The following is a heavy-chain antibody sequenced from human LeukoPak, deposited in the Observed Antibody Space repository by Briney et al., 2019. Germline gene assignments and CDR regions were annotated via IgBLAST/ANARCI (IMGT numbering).Heavy chain of an antibody. V-gene: IGHV4-31*03. CDR1: GGSMSSGGYY. D-gene: IGHD3-10*01. J-gene: IGHJ6*02. Sequence: SETLSLTCTVSGGSMSSGGYYWSWIRQHPGKSLEWIGYIYYIGSTYYNPSLKSRVTISVDTPKNQFSLNLSSATAADTAVYYCARDIVGGSGSGSMDVWGQGTTVTVSS. CDR3: ARDIVGGSGSGSMDV. CDR2: IYYIGST.